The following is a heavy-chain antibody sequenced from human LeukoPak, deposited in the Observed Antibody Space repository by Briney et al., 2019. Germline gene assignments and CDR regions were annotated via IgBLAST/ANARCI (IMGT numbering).Heavy chain of an antibody. Sequence: PSETLSLTCTVSGGSISSGDYYWSWIRQPPGKGLEWIGYIYYSGSTYYNPSLKSRVTISVDTSKNQFSLKLSSVTAADTAVYYCARHMKGLMAFAFDIWGQGTMVTVSS. CDR2: IYYSGST. V-gene: IGHV4-30-4*08. CDR1: GGSISSGDYY. J-gene: IGHJ3*02. CDR3: ARHMKGLMAFAFDI. D-gene: IGHD2-8*01.